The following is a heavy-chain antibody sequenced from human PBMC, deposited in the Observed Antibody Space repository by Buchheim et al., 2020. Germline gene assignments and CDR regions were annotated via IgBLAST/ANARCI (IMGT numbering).Heavy chain of an antibody. CDR1: GGSISSGGYS. CDR3: ARSPTGGSYSGGYYFDY. Sequence: QLQLQESGSGLVKPSQTLSLTCAVSGGSISSGGYSWSWIRPPPGEGLEWIGYIYHSGSTYYNPSLKSRVTISVDRSKKLFSLNLSSVTAADTAVYYCARSPTGGSYSGGYYFDYGGQGTL. D-gene: IGHD1-26*01. V-gene: IGHV4-30-2*01. CDR2: IYHSGST. J-gene: IGHJ4*02.